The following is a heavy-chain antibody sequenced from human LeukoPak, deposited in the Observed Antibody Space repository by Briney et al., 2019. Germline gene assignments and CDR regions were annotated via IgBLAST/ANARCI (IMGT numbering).Heavy chain of an antibody. D-gene: IGHD6-6*01. V-gene: IGHV3-30*04. J-gene: IGHJ6*03. Sequence: GGSLRLSCAASGFTFSSYDMHWVRQAPGKGLEWVAVISYDGSNKYYADSVKGRFTISRDNSKNTLYLQMNSLRAEDTAVYYCARDPLAARMRAYYYYYYMDVWGKGTTVTVSS. CDR3: ARDPLAARMRAYYYYYYMDV. CDR1: GFTFSSYD. CDR2: ISYDGSNK.